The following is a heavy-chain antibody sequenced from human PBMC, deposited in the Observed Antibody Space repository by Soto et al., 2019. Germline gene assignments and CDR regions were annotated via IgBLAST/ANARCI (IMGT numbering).Heavy chain of an antibody. CDR1: GFTFTNSA. CDR3: ASGTSVGPTEY. Sequence: QMQLVQSGPEVKKPGTSVKVSCTASGFTFTNSAVQWVRQARGQRLEWIGWIVVGSGNTNYAQKFQERVTITRDMSTSTAYLALSSLRSEDTAVYYCASGTSVGPTEYWGQGTLVTVSS. J-gene: IGHJ4*02. CDR2: IVVGSGNT. V-gene: IGHV1-58*01. D-gene: IGHD1-26*01.